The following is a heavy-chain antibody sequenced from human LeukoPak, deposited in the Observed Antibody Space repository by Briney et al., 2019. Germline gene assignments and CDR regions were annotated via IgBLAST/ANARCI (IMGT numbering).Heavy chain of an antibody. D-gene: IGHD3-3*01. CDR2: INPNSGGT. V-gene: IGHV1-2*02. J-gene: IGHJ4*02. CDR3: ARGVSWSAYTVTIPHY. Sequence: GASVKVSCKASGYTFTGYYMHWVRQAPGQGLEWMGWINPNSGGTNYAQKFQGRVTVTRDTSINTAYMELSRLTSDDTAVYYCARGVSWSAYTVTIPHYWGQGTLVTVSS. CDR1: GYTFTGYY.